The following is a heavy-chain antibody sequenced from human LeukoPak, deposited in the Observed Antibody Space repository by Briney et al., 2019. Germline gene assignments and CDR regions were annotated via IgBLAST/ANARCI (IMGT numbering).Heavy chain of an antibody. D-gene: IGHD6-13*01. J-gene: IGHJ4*02. CDR2: ISYDGSNK. CDR1: GFTFSSCA. Sequence: GRSLRLSCAASGFTFSSCAMHWVRQAPGKGLEWVAVISYDGSNKYYADSVKGRFTISRDNSKNTLYLQMNSLRAEDTAVYYCARDRGSAAAGTGYWGQGTLVTVSS. CDR3: ARDRGSAAAGTGY. V-gene: IGHV3-30-3*01.